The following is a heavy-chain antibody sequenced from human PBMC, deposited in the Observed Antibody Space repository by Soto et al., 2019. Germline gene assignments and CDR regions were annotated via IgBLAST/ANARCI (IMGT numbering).Heavy chain of an antibody. V-gene: IGHV1-46*01. J-gene: IGHJ6*02. CDR3: ARRATDIAAATVKRRAGMDV. D-gene: IGHD6-13*01. CDR2: INPSGDNT. Sequence: ASVKVSCKASGYTFTSYYMHWVRQAPGQGLEWMGIINPSGDNTDYAQKFQGRVTMTRDTSTSTVYMELSSLRSDDTAVYYCARRATDIAAATVKRRAGMDVWGQGTTVTVSS. CDR1: GYTFTSYY.